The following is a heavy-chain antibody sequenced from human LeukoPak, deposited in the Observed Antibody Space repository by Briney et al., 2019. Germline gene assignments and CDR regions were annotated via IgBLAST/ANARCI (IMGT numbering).Heavy chain of an antibody. CDR1: GYTFTSYY. Sequence: ASVKVSCKASGYTFTSYYMHWVRQAPGQGLEWMGIINPSGGSTSYAQKFQGRVTMTRDTSTSIVYMELSSLRSEDTAVYYCARDRRGNYDFWSLTMDVWGKGTTVTVSS. V-gene: IGHV1-46*01. D-gene: IGHD3-3*01. CDR3: ARDRRGNYDFWSLTMDV. J-gene: IGHJ6*04. CDR2: INPSGGST.